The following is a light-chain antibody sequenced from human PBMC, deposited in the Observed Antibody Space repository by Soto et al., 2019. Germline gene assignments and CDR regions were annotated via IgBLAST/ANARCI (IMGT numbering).Light chain of an antibody. Sequence: EIVLTKSPCTLSLSPGERATLSCRASQSVSNNYLAWYQQIPGQAPRLLISGASGRATGTPARFSGSGSATDFTLTISSLEPEDFAVYYCHQRSYLPLTFGGGTKVDI. CDR1: QSVSNNY. CDR2: GAS. V-gene: IGKV3D-20*02. CDR3: HQRSYLPLT. J-gene: IGKJ4*01.